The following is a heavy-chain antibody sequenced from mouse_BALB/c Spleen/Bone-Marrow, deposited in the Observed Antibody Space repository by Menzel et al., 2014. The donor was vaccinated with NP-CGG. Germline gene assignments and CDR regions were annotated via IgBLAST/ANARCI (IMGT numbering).Heavy chain of an antibody. D-gene: IGHD2-2*01. CDR2: IRSKSNNYAT. CDR1: GFTFNTYA. J-gene: IGHJ3*01. V-gene: IGHV10-1*02. CDR3: VRHEGGYGYDAWFAY. Sequence: EVQGVESGGGLVQPKGSLKLSCAASGFTFNTYAMNWVRQAPGKGLEWVARIRSKSNNYATYYADSVKDRFTISRDDSQSMLYLQMNNLKTEYTAMYYCVRHEGGYGYDAWFAYWGQGTLVTVSA.